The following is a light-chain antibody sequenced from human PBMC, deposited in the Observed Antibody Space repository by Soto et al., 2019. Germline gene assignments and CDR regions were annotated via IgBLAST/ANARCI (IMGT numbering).Light chain of an antibody. Sequence: QSVLTQPPSASGSPGQSVTISCTGTSSDVGGYNYVSWYQQHPGKAPKLIIYEVSKWPSGVPDGFSGSKSGNTASLTVSGLQAEDEAEYYCSSYAGSNNMVFGGGTKLTVL. CDR3: SSYAGSNNMV. CDR1: SSDVGGYNY. J-gene: IGLJ2*01. CDR2: EVS. V-gene: IGLV2-8*01.